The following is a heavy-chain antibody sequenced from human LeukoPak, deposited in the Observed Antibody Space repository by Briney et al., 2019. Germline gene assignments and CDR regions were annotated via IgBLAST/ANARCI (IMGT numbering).Heavy chain of an antibody. V-gene: IGHV7-4-1*02. J-gene: IGHJ4*02. D-gene: IGHD3-22*01. CDR2: MNTNTGNP. CDR3: AVLSYDSSGYYYPFDY. CDR1: GYTFTNYA. Sequence: ASVKVSCKASGYTFTNYAMNWVRQAPGQGLEWMGWMNTNTGNPTYAQGFTGRSVFSLDTSVSTAYLQISSLKTEDTAVYYCAVLSYDSSGYYYPFDYWGQGTLVTVSS.